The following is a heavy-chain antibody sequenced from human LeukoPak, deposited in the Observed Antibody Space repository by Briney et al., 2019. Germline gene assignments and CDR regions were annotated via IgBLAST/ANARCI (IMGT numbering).Heavy chain of an antibody. D-gene: IGHD2-15*01. V-gene: IGHV4-34*01. J-gene: IGHJ6*02. CDR2: INHSGST. CDR3: ARAGYCSGGSCYSYYYYGMDV. Sequence: SETLSLTCAVYGGSFSGYYWSWIRQPPGKGLEWIGEINHSGSTNYNPSLKSRVTISVDTSKNQFSLKLSSVTAADTAAYYCARAGYCSGGSCYSYYYYGMDVWGQGTTVTVSS. CDR1: GGSFSGYY.